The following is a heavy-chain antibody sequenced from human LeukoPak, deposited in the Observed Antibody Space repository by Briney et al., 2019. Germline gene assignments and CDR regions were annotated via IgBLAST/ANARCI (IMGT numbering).Heavy chain of an antibody. CDR3: ARVEYSSSPGVPGYYYYYMDV. CDR1: GYTFSNYG. D-gene: IGHD6-6*01. CDR2: ISTYNGNT. J-gene: IGHJ6*03. Sequence: ASVKVSCKASGYTFSNYGIIWVRQAPGQGLEWMGWISTYNGNTNYIQKLQGRVTVTTDTSTSTIYMELRSLRSDDTAVYYCARVEYSSSPGVPGYYYYYMDVWGKGTTVTVSS. V-gene: IGHV1-18*01.